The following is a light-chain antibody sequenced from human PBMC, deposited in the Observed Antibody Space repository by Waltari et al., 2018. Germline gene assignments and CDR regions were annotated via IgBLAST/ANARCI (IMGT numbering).Light chain of an antibody. CDR1: QSLVYSDGKTY. J-gene: IGKJ4*01. CDR2: LVS. Sequence: DVVMTQTQRSLPVHLGEPASIPCRSIQSLVYSDGKTYLDWYLQKPGQSPQLLMYLVSKRASGVPDKFSGSGSGTDFTLKISRVEAEDVGVYYCMQALRSPFTFGGGTKVEIK. CDR3: MQALRSPFT. V-gene: IGKV2-40*01.